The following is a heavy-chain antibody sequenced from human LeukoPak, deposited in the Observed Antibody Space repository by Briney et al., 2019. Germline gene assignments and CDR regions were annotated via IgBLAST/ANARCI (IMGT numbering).Heavy chain of an antibody. D-gene: IGHD2-2*01. CDR3: ARDRVYCSGTSCYVTSVDN. CDR1: GYTFTGYY. V-gene: IGHV1-2*02. Sequence: GASVKVSCEASGYTFTGYYIHWVLQAPGQGLEWMGWINPNSGDSNHTQKFQGRVTMTRDTSISTAYMELSNLRSDDTAVYYCARDRVYCSGTSCYVTSVDNWGQGTLVTVSS. J-gene: IGHJ4*02. CDR2: INPNSGDS.